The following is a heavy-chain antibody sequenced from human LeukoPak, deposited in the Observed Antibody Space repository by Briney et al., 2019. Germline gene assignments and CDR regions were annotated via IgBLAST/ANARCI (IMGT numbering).Heavy chain of an antibody. CDR3: SRGPIQLWVHNGVDV. D-gene: IGHD5-18*01. V-gene: IGHV3-49*04. Sequence: PGWSLRLSRTTSGFNFGDHAMTWVRQAPGKGLEWVGFIRSKAYRGTTEYAASVKGRFTISRDDSKSVVYLQMNSLKSEDTAVYYCSRGPIQLWVHNGVDVWGQGTTVTVSS. CDR2: IRSKAYRGTT. J-gene: IGHJ6*02. CDR1: GFNFGDHA.